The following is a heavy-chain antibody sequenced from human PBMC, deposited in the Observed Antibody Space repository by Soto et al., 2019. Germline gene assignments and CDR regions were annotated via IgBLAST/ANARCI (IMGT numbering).Heavy chain of an antibody. V-gene: IGHV3-9*01. D-gene: IGHD3-22*01. J-gene: IGHJ6*03. CDR3: VKDIGKDCSSGSCNLYYYFDV. Sequence: EGQLAESGGGWVQPGRSLRLSCLASGFSFNDYAMHWVRQAPGKSLEWVSGLSWNGGHIGYADSVKGRFTISRDNAENSLHLQMDILRPEDTALYYCVKDIGKDCSSGSCNLYYYFDVWGKGTTVTVSS. CDR1: GFSFNDYA. CDR2: LSWNGGHI.